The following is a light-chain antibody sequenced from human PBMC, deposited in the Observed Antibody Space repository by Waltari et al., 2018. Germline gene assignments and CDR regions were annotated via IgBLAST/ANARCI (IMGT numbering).Light chain of an antibody. CDR2: DAS. CDR3: QQHYSPPQT. CDR1: QDISNY. V-gene: IGKV1-33*01. Sequence: DIQMTQSPSSLSASVGDRVTITCQASQDISNYLNWYQQKPGKAPKPLIYDASNLETGVPSRFSGSGSGTDFTLTIGSLQAEDVAVYYCQQHYSPPQTFGQGTKVEIK. J-gene: IGKJ1*01.